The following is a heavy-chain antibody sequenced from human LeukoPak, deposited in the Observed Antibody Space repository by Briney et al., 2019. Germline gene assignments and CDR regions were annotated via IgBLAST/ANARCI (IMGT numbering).Heavy chain of an antibody. CDR1: GGSFSGYY. CDR2: INHSGST. CDR3: ATSSSPTYYYYYYMDV. Sequence: IPSETLSLTCAVYGGSFSGYYWSWIRQPPGKGLEWIGEINHSGSTNYNPSLKSRVTISVDTSKNQFSLKLSSVTAADTAVYYCATSSSPTYYYYYYMDVWGKGTTVTVSS. J-gene: IGHJ6*03. V-gene: IGHV4-34*01.